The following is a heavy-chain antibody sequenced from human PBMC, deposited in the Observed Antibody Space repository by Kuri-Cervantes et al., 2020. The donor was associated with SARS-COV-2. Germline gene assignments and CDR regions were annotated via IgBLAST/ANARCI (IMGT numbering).Heavy chain of an antibody. CDR1: GFTFSSYW. J-gene: IGHJ4*02. CDR3: ARDPTPGIAVAGPWGNFDY. D-gene: IGHD6-19*01. Sequence: GGSLRLSCAASGFTFSSYWMSWVRQAPGKGLEWVANIKQDGREKNCLDSVKGRFTISRDNSKNTLYLQMNSLRAEDTAVYYCARDPTPGIAVAGPWGNFDYWGQGTLVTVSS. V-gene: IGHV3-7*01. CDR2: IKQDGREK.